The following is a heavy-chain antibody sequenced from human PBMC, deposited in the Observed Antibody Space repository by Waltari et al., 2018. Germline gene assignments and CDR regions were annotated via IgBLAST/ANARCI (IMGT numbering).Heavy chain of an antibody. CDR1: GGSISSGGYS. J-gene: IGHJ4*02. Sequence: QLQLQESGSGLVKPSQTLSLTSAVSGGSISSGGYSWSWIRQPPGKGREWIGYIYHSGSTYYNPSLKSRVTISVDRSKNQFSLKLSSVTAADTAVYYCALRGGYCSSTSCYTDPSFDYWGQGTLVTVSS. CDR2: IYHSGST. V-gene: IGHV4-30-2*01. CDR3: ALRGGYCSSTSCYTDPSFDY. D-gene: IGHD2-2*02.